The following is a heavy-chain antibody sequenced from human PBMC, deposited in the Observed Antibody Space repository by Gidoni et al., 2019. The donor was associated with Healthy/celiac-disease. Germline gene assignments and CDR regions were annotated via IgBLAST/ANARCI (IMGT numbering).Heavy chain of an antibody. D-gene: IGHD2-21*02. CDR2: IIPIFGTA. Sequence: QVQLVQSEAEVKKPGSSVKVSCKASGGTFSSYAISRVRQALGPGREWMGGIIPIFGTANYAQKVQGRVKITEDESTSTAYMELSSLRSEDTAVYYCARPDHYCGGDCDPGGYGMDVWGQGTTVTVSS. CDR3: ARPDHYCGGDCDPGGYGMDV. CDR1: GGTFSSYA. V-gene: IGHV1-69*01. J-gene: IGHJ6*02.